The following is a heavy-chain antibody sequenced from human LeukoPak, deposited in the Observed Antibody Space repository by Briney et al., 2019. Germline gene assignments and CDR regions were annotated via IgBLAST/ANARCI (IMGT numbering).Heavy chain of an antibody. J-gene: IGHJ4*02. V-gene: IGHV3-9*01. CDR2: ISWNSGSI. D-gene: IGHD6-25*01. CDR1: GFNFDDYA. CDR3: AAARALDY. Sequence: PGGSLRLSCAASGFNFDDYAMHWVPQAPGKGLEWVSGISWNSGSIGYADSVKGRFTMSRDNAKNSLYLQMNSLKAEDTALYYCAAARALDYWGQGTLVTVSS.